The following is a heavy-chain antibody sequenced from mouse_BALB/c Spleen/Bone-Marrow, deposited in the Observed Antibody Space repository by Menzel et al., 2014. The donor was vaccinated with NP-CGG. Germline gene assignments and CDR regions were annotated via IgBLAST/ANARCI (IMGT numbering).Heavy chain of an antibody. CDR2: IYPGNGDT. J-gene: IGHJ4*01. Sequence: LQQSGAELVKPGASVKMSCKASGYTFTSYNVYWVKQTPGQGLEWIGTIYPGNGDTSYNQKFKGKATLTADKSSSTAYMQLSSLTSEDSAVYYCARDYRYGYNAMDYWGQGTSVTVSS. V-gene: IGHV1-12*01. D-gene: IGHD2-14*01. CDR3: ARDYRYGYNAMDY. CDR1: GYTFTSYN.